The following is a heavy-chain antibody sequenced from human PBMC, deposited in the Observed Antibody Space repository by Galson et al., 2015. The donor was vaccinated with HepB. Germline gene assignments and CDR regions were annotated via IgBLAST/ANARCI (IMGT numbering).Heavy chain of an antibody. D-gene: IGHD1-26*01. J-gene: IGHJ5*02. Sequence: SVKVSCKASGGTFTSYAVTWVRLAPGQGLEWMGGIIPIFGTTNYAQKFQGRVTITADESTSTAYMELSGLRSEDTAVYYCARGGYSSNYYGDNWFDPWGQGTLVTVSS. CDR2: IIPIFGTT. CDR1: GGTFTSYA. V-gene: IGHV1-69*13. CDR3: ARGGYSSNYYGDNWFDP.